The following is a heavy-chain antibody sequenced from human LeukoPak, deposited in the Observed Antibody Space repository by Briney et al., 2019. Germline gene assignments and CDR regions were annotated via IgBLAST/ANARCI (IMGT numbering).Heavy chain of an antibody. V-gene: IGHV3-23*01. Sequence: GGSLRLSCAASGFTFSNYVMSWARQAPGKGLEWVSSISDSGGYTYYADSVKGRFTISRDNSKNTLYLQMNSLRAEDTAVYYCARDPRYYYDSTGEDDAFDIWGQGTMVTVSS. CDR3: ARDPRYYYDSTGEDDAFDI. D-gene: IGHD3-22*01. CDR1: GFTFSNYV. J-gene: IGHJ3*02. CDR2: ISDSGGYT.